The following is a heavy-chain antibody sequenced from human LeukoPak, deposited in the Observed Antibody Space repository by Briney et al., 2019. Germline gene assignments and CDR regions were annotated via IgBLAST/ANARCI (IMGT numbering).Heavy chain of an antibody. CDR2: ISYDGSNK. Sequence: GGSLRLSCAASGFTFSSYGMYWVRQAPGKGLEWVAVISYDGSNKYYADSVKGRFTISRDNSKNTLYLQMNSLRAEDTAVYYCAKPFSSWYHNWFDPWGQGTLVTVSS. V-gene: IGHV3-30*18. CDR3: AKPFSSWYHNWFDP. D-gene: IGHD6-13*01. CDR1: GFTFSSYG. J-gene: IGHJ5*02.